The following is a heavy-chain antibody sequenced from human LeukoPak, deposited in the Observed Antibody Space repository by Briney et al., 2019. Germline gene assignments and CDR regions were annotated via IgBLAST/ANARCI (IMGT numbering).Heavy chain of an antibody. CDR1: GGSISSHY. V-gene: IGHV4-59*11. CDR3: ARESGCSSTSCYRWNWFDP. CDR2: IYYSGST. Sequence: SETLSLTCTVSGGSISSHYWSWIRQPPGKGLEWIGYIYYSGSTNYNPSLKSRVTISVDTSKNQFSLKLSSVTAADTVVYYCARESGCSSTSCYRWNWFDPWGQGTLVTVSS. D-gene: IGHD2-2*01. J-gene: IGHJ5*02.